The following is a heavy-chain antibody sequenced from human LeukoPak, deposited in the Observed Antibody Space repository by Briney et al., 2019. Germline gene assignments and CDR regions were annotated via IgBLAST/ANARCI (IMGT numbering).Heavy chain of an antibody. J-gene: IGHJ3*02. Sequence: GGSLRLSCAASGFTFSSYAMSWVRQAPGKGLEWVSAINGSGGSTYYADSVKGRFTISRDNSKNTLYLQMNSLRAEDTAVYYCAKRSILGYCSSTSCHGAFDIWGQGTMVTVSS. CDR2: INGSGGST. D-gene: IGHD2-2*01. CDR1: GFTFSSYA. V-gene: IGHV3-23*01. CDR3: AKRSILGYCSSTSCHGAFDI.